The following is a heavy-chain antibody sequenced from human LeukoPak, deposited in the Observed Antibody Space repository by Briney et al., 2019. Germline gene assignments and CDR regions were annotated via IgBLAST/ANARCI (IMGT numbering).Heavy chain of an antibody. Sequence: TGGSLTLSCAASGFTFSSYAMSWVRQAPGKGLEWVSAISGSGGSTYYADSVKGRFTISRDNSKNTLYLQMNSLRAEDTAVYYCAKDPRWSSGWRSSNGDAFDIWGQGTMVTVSS. J-gene: IGHJ3*02. CDR3: AKDPRWSSGWRSSNGDAFDI. CDR1: GFTFSSYA. V-gene: IGHV3-23*01. CDR2: ISGSGGST. D-gene: IGHD6-19*01.